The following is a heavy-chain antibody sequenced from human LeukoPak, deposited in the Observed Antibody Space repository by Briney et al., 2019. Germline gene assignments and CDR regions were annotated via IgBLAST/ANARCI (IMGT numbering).Heavy chain of an antibody. V-gene: IGHV4-59*01. D-gene: IGHD4-17*01. CDR3: ARGAYGDYGYFQH. CDR2: IYYSGST. CDR1: GGSISSYY. J-gene: IGHJ1*01. Sequence: PSETLSLTCTVSGGSISSYYWSWIRQPPGKGLEWIGYIYYSGSTNYNPSLKSRVTISVDTPKNQFSLKLSSVTAADTAVYYCARGAYGDYGYFQHWGQGTLVTVSS.